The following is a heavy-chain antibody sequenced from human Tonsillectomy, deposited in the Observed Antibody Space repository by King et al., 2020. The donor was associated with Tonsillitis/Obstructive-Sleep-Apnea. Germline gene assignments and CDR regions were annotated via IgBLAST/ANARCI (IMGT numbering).Heavy chain of an antibody. CDR1: GFTFSSYE. J-gene: IGHJ4*02. D-gene: IGHD6-19*01. V-gene: IGHV3-48*03. Sequence: VQLVESGGGLVQPGGSLRLSCAASGFTFSSYEMNWVRQAPGKGLEWVSYISSSGSTIYYADSVKGRFTISRDNAKNSLYLQMNSLRAEDTAVYYCARDRGSSGWYPPHYFDYWGQGTLVTVSS. CDR3: ARDRGSSGWYPPHYFDY. CDR2: ISSSGSTI.